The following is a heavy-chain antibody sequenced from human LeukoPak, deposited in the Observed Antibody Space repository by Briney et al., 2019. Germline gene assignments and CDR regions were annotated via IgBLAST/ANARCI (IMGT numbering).Heavy chain of an antibody. J-gene: IGHJ4*02. Sequence: GGSLRLSCAASGFTFSSYGMHWVRQAPGKGLEWVAVIWYDGSNKYYADSVKGRFTISRDNSKNTLYLQMHSLRAEDTAVYYCARDRAYGSGSGFDYWGQGTLVTVSS. CDR1: GFTFSSYG. V-gene: IGHV3-33*01. CDR3: ARDRAYGSGSGFDY. D-gene: IGHD3-10*01. CDR2: IWYDGSNK.